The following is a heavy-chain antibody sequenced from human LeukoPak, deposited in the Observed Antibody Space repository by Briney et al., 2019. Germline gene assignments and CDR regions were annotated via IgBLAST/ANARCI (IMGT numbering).Heavy chain of an antibody. CDR3: ARLQLERRLGNWFDP. CDR1: GGSISSGGYY. J-gene: IGHJ5*02. Sequence: PSQTLSLTCTVSGGSISSGGYYWSWIRQPPGKGLEWIGYIYHSGSTYYNPSLKSRVTISVDRSKNQFSLKLSSVTAADTAVYYCARLQLERRLGNWFDPWGQGTLVTVSS. CDR2: IYHSGST. D-gene: IGHD1-1*01. V-gene: IGHV4-30-2*01.